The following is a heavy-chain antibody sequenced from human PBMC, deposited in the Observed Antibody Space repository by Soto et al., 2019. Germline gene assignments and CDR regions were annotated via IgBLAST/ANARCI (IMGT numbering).Heavy chain of an antibody. V-gene: IGHV3-23*01. D-gene: IGHD1-1*01. J-gene: IGHJ4*02. CDR2: IGGSGSTT. Sequence: EVHLLESGGGVVQPGGSLRLACAASGLTFSSYGMSWVRQAPGKGLEWVSSIGGSGSTTYYAESVKGRFIISRDNSKNTLFLQMNGLRAEDTAIYYCAKIMNGIESWGQGALVNVSS. CDR3: AKIMNGIES. CDR1: GLTFSSYG.